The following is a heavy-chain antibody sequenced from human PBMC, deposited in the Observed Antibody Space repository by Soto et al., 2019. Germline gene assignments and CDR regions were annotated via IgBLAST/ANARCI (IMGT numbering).Heavy chain of an antibody. J-gene: IGHJ4*02. Sequence: SETLSLTCNVSGASINTYYWSWVRQPPQKGLEWIGYIFHRGSTTYNPSLKSRVTISLDKSENQFSLKVTSLTAADTAVYYCASRDPGTSVDYWGQGTLVTVSS. D-gene: IGHD1-7*01. CDR2: IFHRGST. CDR1: GASINTYY. V-gene: IGHV4-59*08. CDR3: ASRDPGTSVDY.